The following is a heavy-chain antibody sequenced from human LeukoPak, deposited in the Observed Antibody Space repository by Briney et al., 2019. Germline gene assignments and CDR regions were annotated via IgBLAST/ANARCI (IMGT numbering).Heavy chain of an antibody. CDR1: GGSISSIDW. CDR2: IYHSGST. Sequence: MASETLSLTCAVSGGSISSIDWWSWVRQPPGKGLEWIGEIYHSGSTNYNPSLKSRVTISVDKSKNQFSLKLSSVTAADTAAYYCARDVRYCSSTSCYSLFNYWGQGTLVTVSS. CDR3: ARDVRYCSSTSCYSLFNY. V-gene: IGHV4-4*02. D-gene: IGHD2-2*01. J-gene: IGHJ4*02.